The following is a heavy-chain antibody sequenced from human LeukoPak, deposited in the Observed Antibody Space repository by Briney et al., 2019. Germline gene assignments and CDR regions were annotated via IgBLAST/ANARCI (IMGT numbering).Heavy chain of an antibody. CDR3: AGTQTPYSCSVNFYMDV. CDR1: GYTFTGYY. Sequence: GASVKVSCKASGYTFTGYYMHWVRQAPGQGLEWMGWINPNSGGTNYAQKFQGRVTMTRDTSISTTYMELSRLRSDDTAVYYCAGTQTPYSCSVNFYMDVWGKGTTVTVSS. D-gene: IGHD6-6*01. CDR2: INPNSGGT. V-gene: IGHV1-2*02. J-gene: IGHJ6*03.